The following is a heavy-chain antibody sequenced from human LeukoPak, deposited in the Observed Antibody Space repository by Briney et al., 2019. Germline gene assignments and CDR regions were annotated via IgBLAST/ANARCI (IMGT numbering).Heavy chain of an antibody. D-gene: IGHD3-22*01. V-gene: IGHV4-59*12. Sequence: SETLSVTCTVSGGSISSYYWSWIRQPPGKGLEWIGYIYYSGSTNYNPSLQCRVTISVDTSKNQFSLMLSSVTAAGTAVYFCARRYYDSSGYYYVEDYWGQGTLVTVSS. J-gene: IGHJ4*02. CDR3: ARRYYDSSGYYYVEDY. CDR2: IYYSGST. CDR1: GGSISSYY.